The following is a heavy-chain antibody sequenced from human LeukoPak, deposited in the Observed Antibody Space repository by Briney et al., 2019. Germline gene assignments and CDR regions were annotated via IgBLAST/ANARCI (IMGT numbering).Heavy chain of an antibody. CDR1: GFTFSSYA. J-gene: IGHJ3*02. D-gene: IGHD6-19*01. V-gene: IGHV3-23*01. CDR2: ISGSGGRT. Sequence: GGSLRLSCAASGFTFSSYAMSWVRQAPGKGLEWVSAISGSGGRTYYADSVKGRFTISRDNAKNSLYLQMNSLRAEDTAVYYCARDSSGWYYAFDIWGQGTMVTVSS. CDR3: ARDSSGWYYAFDI.